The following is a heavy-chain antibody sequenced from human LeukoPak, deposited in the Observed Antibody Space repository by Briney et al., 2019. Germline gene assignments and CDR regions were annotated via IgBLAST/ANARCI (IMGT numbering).Heavy chain of an antibody. V-gene: IGHV4-59*01. D-gene: IGHD3-10*01. Sequence: PSETLSLTCTVSGGSISSYYWSWIRQPPGKGLEWIGYIYYSGSTNYNPSLKSRVTISVDTSKNQFSLKLSSVTAADTAVYYCARDGNYYGSGSPHLFVPFDIWGQGTMVAVSS. CDR2: IYYSGST. CDR3: ARDGNYYGSGSPHLFVPFDI. J-gene: IGHJ3*02. CDR1: GGSISSYY.